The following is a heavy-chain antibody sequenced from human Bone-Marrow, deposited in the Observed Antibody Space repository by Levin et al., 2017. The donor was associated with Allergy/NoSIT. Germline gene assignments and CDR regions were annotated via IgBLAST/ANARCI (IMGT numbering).Heavy chain of an antibody. CDR3: ARGSSSRTFDY. CDR1: GFTVSSNY. J-gene: IGHJ4*02. CDR2: IYSGGST. D-gene: IGHD6-13*01. V-gene: IGHV3-53*01. Sequence: HGESLKISCAASGFTVSSNYMSWVRQAPGKGLEWVSVIYSGGSTYYADSVKGRFTISRDNSKNTLYLQMNSLRAEDTAVYYCARGSSSRTFDYWGQGTLVTVSS.